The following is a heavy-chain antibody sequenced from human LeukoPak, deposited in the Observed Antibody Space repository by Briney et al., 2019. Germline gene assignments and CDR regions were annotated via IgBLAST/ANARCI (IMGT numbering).Heavy chain of an antibody. CDR3: ARVVGAPAGAFDI. V-gene: IGHV4-59*01. CDR2: IYYSGST. Sequence: SETLSLTCTVSGGPISRYYWSWIRQPPGKGLEWIGYIYYSGSTNYNPSLKSRVTISVDTSKNQFSLKLSSVTAADTAVYYCARVVGAPAGAFDIWGQGTMVTVSS. CDR1: GGPISRYY. J-gene: IGHJ3*02. D-gene: IGHD1-26*01.